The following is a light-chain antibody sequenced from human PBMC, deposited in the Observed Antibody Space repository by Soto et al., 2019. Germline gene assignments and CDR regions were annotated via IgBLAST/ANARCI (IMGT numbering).Light chain of an antibody. Sequence: DIQMTQSPSTLSTSVGDRVTITCRASQSISTLLAWYQHKPGKAPKVLIYDASTLENGVPSRFSGSGSGTEFTLTISSLQPDDFATYYCQQYNSYSPRTFGQGTKVDI. J-gene: IGKJ1*01. CDR1: QSISTL. V-gene: IGKV1-5*01. CDR2: DAS. CDR3: QQYNSYSPRT.